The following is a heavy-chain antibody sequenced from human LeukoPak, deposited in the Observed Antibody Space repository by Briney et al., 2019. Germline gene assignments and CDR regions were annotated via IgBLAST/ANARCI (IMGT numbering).Heavy chain of an antibody. D-gene: IGHD6-19*01. CDR3: ARAARRVSENFGSAWSSNYYYMDV. CDR1: GYAFTAYY. CDR2: MHPDSGGT. Sequence: GASVKVSCKASGYAFTAYYIHWVRQAPGQGLEWMGWMHPDSGGTHYEEKFKGRVTMTWDTSIKTVYMELDRLTSDYTGVYFCARAARRVSENFGSAWSSNYYYMDVWGKGTTVTVSS. J-gene: IGHJ6*03. V-gene: IGHV1-2*02.